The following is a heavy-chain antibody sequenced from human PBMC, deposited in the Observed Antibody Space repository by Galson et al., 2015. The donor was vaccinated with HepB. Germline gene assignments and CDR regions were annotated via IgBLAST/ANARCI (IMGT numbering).Heavy chain of an antibody. D-gene: IGHD3-3*01. J-gene: IGHJ4*02. Sequence: SVKVSCKASGYIFTGYNMHWVRQAPGQGLEWMGRINPKRGGTNYAQKFQGRVTMTRDTSMSTAYMELRRLRSDDTAVYYCARVDDFWSGYGDYWGQGTLVTVSS. CDR1: GYIFTGYN. CDR3: ARVDDFWSGYGDY. V-gene: IGHV1-2*06. CDR2: INPKRGGT.